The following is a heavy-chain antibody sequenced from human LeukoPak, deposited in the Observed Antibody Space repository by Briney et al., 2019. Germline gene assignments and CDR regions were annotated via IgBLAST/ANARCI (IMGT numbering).Heavy chain of an antibody. CDR2: INSSGGST. J-gene: IGHJ3*02. Sequence: GASVKLSCKASGYTFTSYYMHWVRQAPGQGLEWMGIINSSGGSTSYAQKFQGRVTMTRDTSISTAYMELSRLRSDDTAVYYCASSNWGFRNAFDIWGQGTMVTVSS. CDR1: GYTFTSYY. V-gene: IGHV1-46*01. D-gene: IGHD7-27*01. CDR3: ASSNWGFRNAFDI.